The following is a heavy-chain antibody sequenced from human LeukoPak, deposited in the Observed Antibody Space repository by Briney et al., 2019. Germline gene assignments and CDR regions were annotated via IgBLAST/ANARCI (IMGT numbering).Heavy chain of an antibody. CDR2: IRYDGGNK. CDR3: AKSKQQLVDYYYYGMDV. D-gene: IGHD6-13*01. Sequence: GSLRLSCAASGFTFSSYGMHWVRQAPGKGLEWVAFIRYDGGNKYYPDSVKGRFTISRDNSKNTLYLQMNSLRAADTAMYYCAKSKQQLVDYYYYGMDVWGQGTTVTVSS. V-gene: IGHV3-30*02. J-gene: IGHJ6*02. CDR1: GFTFSSYG.